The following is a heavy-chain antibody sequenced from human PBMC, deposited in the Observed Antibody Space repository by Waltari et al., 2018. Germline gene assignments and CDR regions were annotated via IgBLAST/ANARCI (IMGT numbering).Heavy chain of an antibody. CDR1: GGSISSGSVY. V-gene: IGHV4-61*02. D-gene: IGHD3-9*01. CDR2: IFTSGST. CDR3: ARDEARYYDIMTGGGYYGLDV. J-gene: IGHJ6*02. Sequence: QVQLQESGPGLVRPSQTLSLTCTVSGGSISSGSVYWTWIRQPAGKGLEGVGHIFTSGSTNYTPFLKSRVSVSLDTSENQFSLRLSSVTAADTAVYYCARDEARYYDIMTGGGYYGLDVWGQGTTVTVSS.